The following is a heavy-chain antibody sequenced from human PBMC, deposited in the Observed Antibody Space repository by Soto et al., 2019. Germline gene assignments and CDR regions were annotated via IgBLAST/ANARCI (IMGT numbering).Heavy chain of an antibody. CDR2: EPADGGT. D-gene: IGHD2-15*01. V-gene: IGHV3-23*01. CDR3: APHVSCSGGSCQYDAFAI. J-gene: IGHJ3*02. CDR1: GFTVSSHA. Sequence: EVQVLESGGGLVQPGGSLRLSCEGSGFTVSSHAMTWIRQAPGKGPEWGSTEPADGGTYYADSVKGRFAMSRDPSANTLYLQMNRLGAEDTAAYYCAPHVSCSGGSCQYDAFAIRGQGTMVTVSS.